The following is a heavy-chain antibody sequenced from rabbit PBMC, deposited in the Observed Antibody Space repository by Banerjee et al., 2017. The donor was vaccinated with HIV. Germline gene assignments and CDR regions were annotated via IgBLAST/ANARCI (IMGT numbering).Heavy chain of an antibody. CDR3: ARGYDDYGQHDAFDP. CDR2: IYAGSSAGT. CDR1: GFSFSSSYY. D-gene: IGHD2-1*01. J-gene: IGHJ2*01. Sequence: QSLEESGGDLVKPGASLTLTCTASGFSFSSSYYMCWVRQAPGKGLEWIACIYAGSSAGTYYASWAKGRFTISKTSSTTVTLQMTSLTAADTATYFCARGYDDYGQHDAFDPWGPGTLVTVS. V-gene: IGHV1S40*01.